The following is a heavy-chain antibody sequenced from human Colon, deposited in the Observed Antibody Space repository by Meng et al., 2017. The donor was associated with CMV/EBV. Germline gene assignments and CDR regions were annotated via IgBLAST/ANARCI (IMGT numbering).Heavy chain of an antibody. CDR3: STVRTY. Sequence: SLRRSCTASGFRFTNTWMNWVRQSPGKGLEWVGRIKSESDGGTRDYAPPVKGRFSISRDDSRNTLYLQMKSLLPEDTAVYYCSTVRTYCGQGTLVTVSS. V-gene: IGHV3-15*01. CDR1: GFRFTNTW. CDR2: IKSESDGGTR. J-gene: IGHJ4*02.